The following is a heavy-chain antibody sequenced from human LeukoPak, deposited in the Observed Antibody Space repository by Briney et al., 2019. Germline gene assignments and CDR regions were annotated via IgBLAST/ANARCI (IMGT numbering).Heavy chain of an antibody. V-gene: IGHV1-18*01. D-gene: IGHD1-1*01. Sequence: ASVKVSCKASGYTFTSYAMNWVRQAPGQGLEWMGWISAYNGNTNYAQKLQGRVTMTTDTSTSTAYMELRSLRSDDTAVYYCARFAAGTPDYWGQGTLVTVSS. CDR2: ISAYNGNT. CDR3: ARFAAGTPDY. CDR1: GYTFTSYA. J-gene: IGHJ4*02.